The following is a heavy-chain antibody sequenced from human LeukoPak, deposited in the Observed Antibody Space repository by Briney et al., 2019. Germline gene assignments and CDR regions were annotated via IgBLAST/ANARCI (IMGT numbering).Heavy chain of an antibody. CDR1: GYTFTSYA. CDR3: ARELGYCSSTSCYMGTFDY. CDR2: INTNTGNP. D-gene: IGHD2-2*02. J-gene: IGHJ4*02. V-gene: IGHV7-4-1*02. Sequence: ASVKVSCKASGYTFTSYAMNWVRQAPGQGLEWMGWINTNTGNPTYAQGFTGRFVFSLDTSVSTAYLQISSLKAEDTAVYYCARELGYCSSTSCYMGTFDYWGQGTPVTVSS.